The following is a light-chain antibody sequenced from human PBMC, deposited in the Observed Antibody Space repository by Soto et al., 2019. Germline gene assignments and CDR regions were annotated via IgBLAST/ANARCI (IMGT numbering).Light chain of an antibody. V-gene: IGKV1-5*03. CDR2: KAS. CDR3: QQYNSYPWT. Sequence: DIQMTQSPATLSASVGDRVTITCGASQSVASWLAWYQQKPGKAPKLLIYKASSLESGVPSRFSGSGSGTEFTLTISSLQPGDFETYYCQQYNSYPWTFGQGTKVDIK. CDR1: QSVASW. J-gene: IGKJ1*01.